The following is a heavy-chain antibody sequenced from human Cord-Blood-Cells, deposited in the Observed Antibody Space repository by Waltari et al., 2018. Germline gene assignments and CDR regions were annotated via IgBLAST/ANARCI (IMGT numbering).Heavy chain of an antibody. D-gene: IGHD1-26*01. CDR2: INHSGST. Sequence: QVQLQQWGAGLLKPSETLSLTCAVYGGSFSGYYWSWIRQPPGKGREWSGEINHSGSTNYNPSLKSRVTISVDTSKNQFSLKLSSVTAADTAVYYCARRPPGVGATNWFDPWGQGTLVTVSS. CDR3: ARRPPGVGATNWFDP. CDR1: GGSFSGYY. J-gene: IGHJ5*02. V-gene: IGHV4-34*01.